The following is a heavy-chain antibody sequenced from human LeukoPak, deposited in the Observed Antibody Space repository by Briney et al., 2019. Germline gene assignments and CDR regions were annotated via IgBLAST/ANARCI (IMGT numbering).Heavy chain of an antibody. CDR2: ISSSSSTI. Sequence: GGSLRLSCAASGFTFSSYSMNWVRQAPGKGLEWVSYISSSSSTIYYADSVKGRFTISRDNAKNSLYLQMNSLRAEDTAVYYCARDPVVVTAMSGFDPWGQGTLVTVSS. CDR3: ARDPVVVTAMSGFDP. D-gene: IGHD2-21*02. J-gene: IGHJ5*02. CDR1: GFTFSSYS. V-gene: IGHV3-48*04.